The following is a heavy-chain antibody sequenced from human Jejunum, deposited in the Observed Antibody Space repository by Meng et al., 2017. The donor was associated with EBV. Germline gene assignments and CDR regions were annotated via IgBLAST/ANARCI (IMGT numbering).Heavy chain of an antibody. CDR3: VRDGYNYIPFDY. J-gene: IGHJ4*02. Sequence: LWESGGSLVQPGGSLRLSCAASGFTVSSYVMSWVRQAPGKGMEWVSHISGTGGSIYFADSVKGRFTASRDNSKNTLYLQMNSLRADDTAVYYCVRDGYNYIPFDYWGQGTLVTVSS. V-gene: IGHV3-23*01. D-gene: IGHD5-24*01. CDR2: ISGTGGSI. CDR1: GFTVSSYV.